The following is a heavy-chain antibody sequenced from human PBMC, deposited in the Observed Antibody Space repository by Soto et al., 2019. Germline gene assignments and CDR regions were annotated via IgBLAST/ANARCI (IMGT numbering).Heavy chain of an antibody. D-gene: IGHD3-3*01. V-gene: IGHV1-46*01. Sequence: XSVKVSCNAASYTFIINYRNWVRQAPGQGVEWMGIINPSGGSTSYAQKFQGRDTLTRDTSTSTAYMELSSLRSEDTAVYYCARDKSTGFLELFLYSYYGMDVWGQGTTVTVSS. CDR2: INPSGGST. J-gene: IGHJ6*02. CDR3: ARDKSTGFLELFLYSYYGMDV. CDR1: SYTFIINY.